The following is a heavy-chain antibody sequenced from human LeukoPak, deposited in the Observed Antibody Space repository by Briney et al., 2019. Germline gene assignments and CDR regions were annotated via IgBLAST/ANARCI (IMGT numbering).Heavy chain of an antibody. J-gene: IGHJ4*02. CDR2: ISGSGGST. V-gene: IGHV3-23*01. Sequence: AGGSLRLSCAASGFTFSSYAMSWVRQAPGKGLEWVSAISGSGGSTYYADSVKGRFTISRDNPKNTLYLQMNSLRAEDTAVYYCARRDYGGNLDYWGQGTLVTVSS. D-gene: IGHD4-23*01. CDR1: GFTFSSYA. CDR3: ARRDYGGNLDY.